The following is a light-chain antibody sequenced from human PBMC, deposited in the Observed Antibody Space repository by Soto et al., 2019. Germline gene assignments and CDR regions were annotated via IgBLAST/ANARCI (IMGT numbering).Light chain of an antibody. CDR1: QAIRND. CDR2: GSS. J-gene: IGKJ1*01. Sequence: DIQMTQSPSSLSASVGDRVTITCRASQAIRNDLAWYQQKPGRAPKRLIYGSSSLQSGVPSRFSGRGSGTEFTLTISSLQPEDFATYYCLQHNVFPRTFGHGTKVEIK. CDR3: LQHNVFPRT. V-gene: IGKV1-17*01.